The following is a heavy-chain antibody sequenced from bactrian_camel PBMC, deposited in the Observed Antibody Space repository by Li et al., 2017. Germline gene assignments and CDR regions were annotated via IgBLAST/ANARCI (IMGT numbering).Heavy chain of an antibody. J-gene: IGHJ6*01. Sequence: HVQLVESGGGSVQVGESLTLSCKVSKPLVSARCMAWFRQSPGREREAIATIASDGTPDYLDFVKGRFTISKDNFKNIVYLQMNSLKPEDTAVYYCAADRRPVSSRLVAKVDFRYWGQGTQVTVS. CDR1: KPLVSARC. D-gene: IGHD6*01. CDR2: IASDGTP. V-gene: IGHV3S53*01. CDR3: AADRRPVSSRLVAKVDFRY.